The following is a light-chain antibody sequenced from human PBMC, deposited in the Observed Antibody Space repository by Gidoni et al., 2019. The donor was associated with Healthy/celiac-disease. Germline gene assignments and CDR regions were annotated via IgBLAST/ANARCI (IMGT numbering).Light chain of an antibody. V-gene: IGKV1-12*01. CDR3: QQGTSFPLT. Sequence: DIQMTQSPSSVSASVGDRVTITCRASQGISTWLGWYQQKPGKVPKLLIYGATKLQSGVPSRFIGSGYGTAFTLTITSLQPGDFATYYCQQGTSFPLTFXAXTKVE. J-gene: IGKJ4*01. CDR2: GAT. CDR1: QGISTW.